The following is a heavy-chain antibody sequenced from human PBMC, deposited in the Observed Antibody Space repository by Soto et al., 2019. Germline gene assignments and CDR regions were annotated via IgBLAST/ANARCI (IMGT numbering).Heavy chain of an antibody. CDR3: AGARSDPGLPRRVYYYYGMDV. D-gene: IGHD3-16*01. Sequence: QVQLVESGGGLVKPGGSLRLSCAASGFTFSDYYMSWIRQAPGKGLEWVSYISSSGSTIYYADSVKGRFTISRDNAKNSLYLQMNSLRAEETAVYYCAGARSDPGLPRRVYYYYGMDVWGQGTTVTVSS. CDR1: GFTFSDYY. V-gene: IGHV3-11*01. J-gene: IGHJ6*02. CDR2: ISSSGSTI.